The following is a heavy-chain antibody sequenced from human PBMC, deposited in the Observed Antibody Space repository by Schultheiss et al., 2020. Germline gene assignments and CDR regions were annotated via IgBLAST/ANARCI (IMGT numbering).Heavy chain of an antibody. J-gene: IGHJ6*02. CDR3: ARGIGDLERRTLAGMDV. Sequence: GGSLRLSCAVSGFTFSSYWMSWVRQAPGKGLEWVANIKQDGREKYYVDSVKGRFTISRDNAKNSLYLQMNSLRAEDTAVYYCARGIGDLERRTLAGMDVWGQGTTVTVSS. V-gene: IGHV3-7*03. CDR1: GFTFSSYW. CDR2: IKQDGREK. D-gene: IGHD1-1*01.